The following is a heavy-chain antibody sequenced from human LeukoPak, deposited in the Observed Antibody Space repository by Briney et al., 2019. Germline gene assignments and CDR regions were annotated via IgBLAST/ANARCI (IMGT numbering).Heavy chain of an antibody. CDR1: GFTFSSYW. CDR2: INEDATTI. D-gene: IGHD3-16*01. Sequence: PGGSLRLSCVASGFTFSSYWMHWVRQAPRKGLEWVARINEDATTITHADSVRGRFTISRENAKNTVYLQMNSLRAEDTAVYYCVRDLILVWTPGDDFDHWGQGTLVTVSS. CDR3: VRDLILVWTPGDDFDH. J-gene: IGHJ4*02. V-gene: IGHV3-74*03.